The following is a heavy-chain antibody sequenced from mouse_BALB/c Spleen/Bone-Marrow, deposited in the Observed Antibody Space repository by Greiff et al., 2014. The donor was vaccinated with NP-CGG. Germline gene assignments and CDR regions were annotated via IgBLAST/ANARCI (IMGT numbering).Heavy chain of an antibody. CDR1: GYTFTSYW. J-gene: IGHJ4*01. V-gene: IGHV1-87*01. Sequence: QVQLQQSGVELARPGASVKLSCKASGYTFTSYWMQWVKQRPGQGLEWIGAIYPGDGDTRYTQKFKGKATLTADKSSSTAYMQLSSLASEDSAVYYCARRDYGIRENYYAMDYWGQGTSVTVSS. CDR3: ARRDYGIRENYYAMDY. D-gene: IGHD1-2*01. CDR2: IYPGDGDT.